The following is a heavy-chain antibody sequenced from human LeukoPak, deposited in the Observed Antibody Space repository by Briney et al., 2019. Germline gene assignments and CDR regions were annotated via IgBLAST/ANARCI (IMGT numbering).Heavy chain of an antibody. D-gene: IGHD5/OR15-5a*01. CDR2: ISNDETNK. CDR1: GFTFSRDG. Sequence: GGSLRLSCAASGFTFSRDGMHWVRQAPGKGLEWVAAISNDETNKYYTDSVKGRFTISRDNSKNMVYLQMNSLRVEDTAVYYCAKEGQRGSYGVYDDYQWGQGTLVTVSS. J-gene: IGHJ4*02. CDR3: AKEGQRGSYGVYDDYQ. V-gene: IGHV3-30*18.